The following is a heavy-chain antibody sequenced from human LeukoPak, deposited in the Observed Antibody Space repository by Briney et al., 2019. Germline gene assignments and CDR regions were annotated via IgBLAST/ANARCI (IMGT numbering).Heavy chain of an antibody. CDR3: ARGVRDTIGYYQSDF. CDR1: GGSISSASHF. J-gene: IGHJ4*02. D-gene: IGHD3-22*01. CDR2: VYYSGTT. V-gene: IGHV4-31*03. Sequence: SETLSLTCTVSGGSISSASHFWNWIRQLPGKGLEWIGYVYYSGTTAYNVSFKSRVGISVDTSKNQFSLRLSSVTAADTSVYYCARGVRDTIGYYQSDFWGQGTLVTVSS.